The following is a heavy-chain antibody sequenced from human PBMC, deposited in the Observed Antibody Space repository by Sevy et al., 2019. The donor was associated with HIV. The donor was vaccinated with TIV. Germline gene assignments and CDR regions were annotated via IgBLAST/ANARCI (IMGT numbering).Heavy chain of an antibody. J-gene: IGHJ4*02. Sequence: GGSLRLSCAASGFTFSNAWMSWVRQAPGKGLEWVGRIKSKTDGGTTDYAAPVKGRFTISRDDSKNTLYLKMNSLKTEDTAVYYCTPSIAARPVDYWGQGTLVTVSS. CDR1: GFTFSNAW. CDR2: IKSKTDGGTT. CDR3: TPSIAARPVDY. V-gene: IGHV3-15*01. D-gene: IGHD6-6*01.